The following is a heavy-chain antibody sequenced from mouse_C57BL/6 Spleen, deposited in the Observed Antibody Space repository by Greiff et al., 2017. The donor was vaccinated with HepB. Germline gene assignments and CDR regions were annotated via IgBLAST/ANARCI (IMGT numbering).Heavy chain of an antibody. J-gene: IGHJ1*03. CDR2: IDPENGDT. CDR1: GFNIKDDY. Sequence: VQLQQSGAELVRPGASVKLSCTASGFNIKDDYMHWVKQRPEQGLEWIGWIDPENGDTEYASKFQGKATITADTSSNPAYLQLSSLTSEDTAVYYCTYYYYGSSQRYWYFDVWGTGTTVTVSS. V-gene: IGHV14-4*01. CDR3: TYYYYGSSQRYWYFDV. D-gene: IGHD1-1*01.